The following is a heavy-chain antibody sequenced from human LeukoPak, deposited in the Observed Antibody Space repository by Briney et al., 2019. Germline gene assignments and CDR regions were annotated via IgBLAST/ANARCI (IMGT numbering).Heavy chain of an antibody. CDR2: INPNSGGT. CDR3: ARDLLGSHTSYSSGAWDY. J-gene: IGHJ4*02. V-gene: IGHV1-2*02. Sequence: ASVKVSCKASGYTFTGYYMHWVRQAPGQGLEWMGWINPNSGGTNYAQKFQGRLTITADESTTTAYMELSSLRTDDTAVYYCARDLLGSHTSYSSGAWDYWGQGTLVTVSS. D-gene: IGHD2-21*01. CDR1: GYTFTGYY.